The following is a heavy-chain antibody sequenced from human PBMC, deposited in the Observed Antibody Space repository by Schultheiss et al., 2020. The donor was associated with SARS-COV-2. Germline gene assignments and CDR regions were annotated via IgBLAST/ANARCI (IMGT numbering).Heavy chain of an antibody. Sequence: GSLRLSCAASGFTVSSNYMSWVRQAPGKGLEWIGYIYYSGSTYYNPSLKSRVTISLDTSKNQFSLKLSSVTAADTAVYYCARGRQLVGFDYWGQGTLVTVSS. V-gene: IGHV4-59*08. D-gene: IGHD6-6*01. J-gene: IGHJ4*02. CDR2: IYYSGST. CDR3: ARGRQLVGFDY. CDR1: GFTVSSNY.